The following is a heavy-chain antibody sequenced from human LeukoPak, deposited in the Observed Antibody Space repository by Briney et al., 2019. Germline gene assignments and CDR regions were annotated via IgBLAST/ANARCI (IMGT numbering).Heavy chain of an antibody. J-gene: IGHJ4*02. CDR1: GGSISSRHKY. V-gene: IGHV4-39*01. CDR2: INANGNT. CDR3: ASANFGDYVF. Sequence: PSETLSLTCTVSGGSISSRHKYWGWVRQLPGKGLEWIGRINANGNTHYNPSLKSRVTISVDTSINQFSLRVISVTAADTALYYCASANFGDYVFWGQGTLVTVSS. D-gene: IGHD4-17*01.